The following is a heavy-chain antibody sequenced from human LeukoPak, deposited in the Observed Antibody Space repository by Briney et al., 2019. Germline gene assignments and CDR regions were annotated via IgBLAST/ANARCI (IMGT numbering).Heavy chain of an antibody. CDR1: GGSFSGYY. J-gene: IGHJ4*02. D-gene: IGHD3-10*01. CDR2: INHSGST. Sequence: SETLSLTCAVYGGSFSGYYWSWIRQPPGKRLEWIGEINHSGSTNYNPSLKSRVTISVDTSKNQFSLKLSSVTAADTAVYYCARGPDYYGSGSYYKRKGYFDYWGQGTLVTVSS. CDR3: ARGPDYYGSGSYYKRKGYFDY. V-gene: IGHV4-34*01.